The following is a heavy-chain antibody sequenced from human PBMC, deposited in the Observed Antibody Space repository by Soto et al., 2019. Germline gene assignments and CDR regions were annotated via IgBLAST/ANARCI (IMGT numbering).Heavy chain of an antibody. J-gene: IGHJ4*02. D-gene: IGHD2-21*01. CDR1: GGSISSGGYY. CDR2: IYYSGST. CDR3: ARGNVVPLDY. Sequence: PSETLSLTCTVSGGSISSGGYYWTWIRQHPGKGLEWIGNIYYSGSTYYNPSLKSRLTISVDRSKNQFSLKLSSVTAADTAVYYCARGNVVPLDYWGQGTLVTVSS. V-gene: IGHV4-30-4*01.